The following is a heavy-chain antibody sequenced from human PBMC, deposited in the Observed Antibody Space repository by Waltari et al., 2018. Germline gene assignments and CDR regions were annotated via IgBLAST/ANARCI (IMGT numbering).Heavy chain of an antibody. CDR3: SRWDAFDI. J-gene: IGHJ3*02. D-gene: IGHD2-15*01. Sequence: EVQLVESGGGLVQPGGSLRLSCAASGFTFSSYAMSWVRQAPGKGLEWVSAISGSGGSTYYADSVKGRFTISRDNARNSLYLQMNNLRADDTAVYYCSRWDAFDIWGQGTMVTVSS. CDR2: ISGSGGST. CDR1: GFTFSSYA. V-gene: IGHV3-23*04.